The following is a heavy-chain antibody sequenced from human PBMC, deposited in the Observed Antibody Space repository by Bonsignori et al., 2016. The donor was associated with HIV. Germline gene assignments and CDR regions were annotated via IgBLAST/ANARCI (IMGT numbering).Heavy chain of an antibody. V-gene: IGHV4-34*01. J-gene: IGHJ4*02. D-gene: IGHD5-18*01. CDR3: ARVSGGYSYGLDY. Sequence: PGKGLEWIGEINHSGSTNYNPSLKSRVTISVDTSKNQFSLKLSSVTAADTAVYYCARVSGGYSYGLDYWGQGTLVTVSS. CDR2: INHSGST.